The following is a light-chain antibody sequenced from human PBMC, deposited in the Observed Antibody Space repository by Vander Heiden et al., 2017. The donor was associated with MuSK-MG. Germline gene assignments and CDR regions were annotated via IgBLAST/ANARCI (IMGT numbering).Light chain of an antibody. CDR1: KLGNKF. V-gene: IGLV3-1*01. Sequence: SFDLSQPPSVSVSPGQTATITCSGDKLGNKFVFWYQQQPGQSPVLVIYQETKRPSGIPERFSGSNSATTATLTVSGTQAVDEATYYCQAWDSSLMFGGGTKLTVL. J-gene: IGLJ3*02. CDR3: QAWDSSLM. CDR2: QET.